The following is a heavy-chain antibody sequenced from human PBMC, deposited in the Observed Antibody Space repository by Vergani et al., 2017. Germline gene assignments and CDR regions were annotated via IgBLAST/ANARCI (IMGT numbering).Heavy chain of an antibody. J-gene: IGHJ3*01. D-gene: IGHD3-10*01. Sequence: EVMLVQSGAEVKTPGESLKISCQAFGYIFSNFWIGWVRQRPGRGLEWMGIIYPGDSEVKSNPTFRGQVIFSVDTSVNTAYLQWRSLQASDTATYFCASGGHGSENGGALQLWGQGTNITVSS. CDR1: GYIFSNFW. CDR3: ASGGHGSENGGALQL. V-gene: IGHV5-51*01. CDR2: IYPGDSEV.